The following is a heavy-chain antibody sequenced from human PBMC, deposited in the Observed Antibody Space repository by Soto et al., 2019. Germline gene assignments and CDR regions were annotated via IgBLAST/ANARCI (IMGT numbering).Heavy chain of an antibody. CDR3: AIEWSAHGHFDF. D-gene: IGHD3-3*01. CDR1: GYSFTSYW. J-gene: IGHJ4*02. V-gene: IGHV5-10-1*03. CDR2: IDPSDSYT. Sequence: EVQLVQSGAEVKKPGESLRISCKGSGYSFTSYWITWVRQMPGKGLEWIGRIDPSDSYTNYSPSFQGHVTISADKSISTAYLQWTSLKSSDTAMYYCAIEWSAHGHFDFWGEGTLVTVSS.